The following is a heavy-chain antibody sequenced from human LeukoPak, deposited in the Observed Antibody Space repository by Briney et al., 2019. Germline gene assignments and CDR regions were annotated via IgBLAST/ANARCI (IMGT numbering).Heavy chain of an antibody. CDR1: GGSISSSSYY. V-gene: IGHV4-39*01. J-gene: IGHJ3*02. CDR2: NYYSGST. Sequence: SETLSLTCTVSGGSISSSSYYWGWIRQPPGKGLEWIGSNYYSGSTYYNPSLKSRVTISVDTSKNQFSLKLSTVTAADTAVYYCARHVSAIVVVVAAPDAFDIWGQGTMVTVSS. D-gene: IGHD2-15*01. CDR3: ARHVSAIVVVVAAPDAFDI.